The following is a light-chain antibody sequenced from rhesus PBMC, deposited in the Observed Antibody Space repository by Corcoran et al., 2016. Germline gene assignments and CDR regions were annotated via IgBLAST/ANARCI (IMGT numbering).Light chain of an antibody. CDR3: QQYKSYPFA. J-gene: IGKJ3*01. CDR2: KAS. CDR1: EKGNNF. V-gene: IGKV1-74*01. Sequence: DIQMTQSPSSLSASVGDRVTITCRASEKGNNFLNWYQQKPGKAPKPRIYKASTLQSGVPPRFSGSGSGTDYTFTISSLQPEDVAPYYCQQYKSYPFAFGPGTKLDIK.